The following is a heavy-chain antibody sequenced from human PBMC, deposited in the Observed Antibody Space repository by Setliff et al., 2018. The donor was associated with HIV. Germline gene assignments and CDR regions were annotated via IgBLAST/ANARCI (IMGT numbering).Heavy chain of an antibody. J-gene: IGHJ4*02. V-gene: IGHV1-18*01. Sequence: ASVKVSCKASGYTFTTYGISWVRKAPGQGLEWMGWISGHSERTDFSNKVRDRLTMTMDTSTNTDYMELRSLTSDDTAVYYCARGWELNVCGQGTRVTVSS. CDR2: ISGHSERT. CDR1: GYTFTTYG. CDR3: ARGWELNV. D-gene: IGHD1-26*01.